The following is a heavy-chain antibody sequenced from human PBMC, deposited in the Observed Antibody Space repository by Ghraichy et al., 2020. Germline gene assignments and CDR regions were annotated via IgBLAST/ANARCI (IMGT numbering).Heavy chain of an antibody. CDR3: ARGSRATYYYDGSGSPVDS. CDR1: GGSVSSGSYF. CDR2: IYYSGTT. V-gene: IGHV4-61*01. Sequence: SQTLSLTCTVSGGSVSSGSYFWSWIRQPPGKGLEWIVYIYYSGTTNYNPSLKSRVTISVDTTKNQFSLNLSSVTAADTAVYYCARGSRATYYYDGSGSPVDSWGEGRMVTVCS. J-gene: IGHJ3*02. D-gene: IGHD3-22*01.